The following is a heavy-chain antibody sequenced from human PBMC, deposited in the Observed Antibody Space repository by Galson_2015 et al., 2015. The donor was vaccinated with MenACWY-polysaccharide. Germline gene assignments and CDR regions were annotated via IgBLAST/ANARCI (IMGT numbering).Heavy chain of an antibody. Sequence: SLRLSCAASGFTFSSYSMNWVRQAPGKGLERVSYISSSGTIYYADSVKGRFTISRDNGKNSLYLQMNSLRAEDTAVYYCARPKGDYWGQGILVTVSS. CDR1: GFTFSSYS. CDR3: ARPKGDY. V-gene: IGHV3-48*01. J-gene: IGHJ4*02. CDR2: ISSSGTI.